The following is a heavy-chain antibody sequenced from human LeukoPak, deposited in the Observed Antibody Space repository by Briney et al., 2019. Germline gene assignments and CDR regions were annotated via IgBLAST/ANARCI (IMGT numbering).Heavy chain of an antibody. D-gene: IGHD1/OR15-1a*01. Sequence: SGTLSLTCTVSGGSISSSSYYWGWIRQPPGKGLEWIGSIYYSGSTYYNPSLKSRVTISVDTSKNQFSLKLSSVTAADTAVYYCASWGMTGTHDYWGQGTLVTVSS. CDR3: ASWGMTGTHDY. V-gene: IGHV4-39*01. J-gene: IGHJ4*02. CDR1: GGSISSSSYY. CDR2: IYYSGST.